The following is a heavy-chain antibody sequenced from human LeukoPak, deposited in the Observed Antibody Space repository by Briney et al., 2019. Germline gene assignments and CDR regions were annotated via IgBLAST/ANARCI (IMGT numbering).Heavy chain of an antibody. CDR1: GYTFTGYY. D-gene: IGHD3-3*01. CDR2: INPNSGGT. J-gene: IGHJ4*02. CDR3: ARGGVRGATIFYYFDY. V-gene: IGHV1-2*02. Sequence: ASVKVSCKASGYTFTGYYMHWVRQASGQGLEWMGWINPNSGGTNYAQKFQGRVTMTRDTSISTAYMELSRLRSDDTAVYYCARGGVRGATIFYYFDYWGQGTLVTVSS.